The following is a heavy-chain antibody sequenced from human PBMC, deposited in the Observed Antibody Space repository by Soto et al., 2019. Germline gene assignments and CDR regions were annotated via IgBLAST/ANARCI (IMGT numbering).Heavy chain of an antibody. J-gene: IGHJ6*02. CDR3: VKDLEIAVADIWANYYYYGIDV. CDR1: GFTFSSYA. CDR2: ISSNGGST. Sequence: PGGSLRLSCSASGFTFSSYAMHWVRQAPGKGLEYVSAISSNGGSTYYADSVKGRFTISRDNSKNTLYLQMSSLRAEDTAVYYCVKDLEIAVADIWANYYYYGIDVWRQGSTVTVCS. V-gene: IGHV3-64D*06. D-gene: IGHD6-19*01.